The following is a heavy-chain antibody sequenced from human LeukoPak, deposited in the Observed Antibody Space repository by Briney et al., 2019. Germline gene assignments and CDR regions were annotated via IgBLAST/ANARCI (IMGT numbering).Heavy chain of an antibody. CDR2: ITSPVGRI. Sequence: GGSLRPSCAASGFTFSTYSMNWVRQAPGKGLEWVSSITSPVGRIYYADSLRGRITISRDNARSTLYLQMNSLRAEDTAVYYCATDGRSSGWYGFDYWGQGILVTVSS. CDR1: GFTFSTYS. CDR3: ATDGRSSGWYGFDY. D-gene: IGHD6-19*01. V-gene: IGHV3-21*01. J-gene: IGHJ4*02.